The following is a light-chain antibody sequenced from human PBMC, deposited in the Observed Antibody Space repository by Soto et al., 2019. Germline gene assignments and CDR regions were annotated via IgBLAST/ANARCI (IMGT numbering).Light chain of an antibody. CDR2: EVS. Sequence: QSALTQPPSASGSPGQSVTISCTGTSSDVGGYNYVSWYQQHPGKAPKLMIYEVSKLPSGVPDRFSGSKSGNTASLTVSGLQAEDEADYDCSSYAGSNNLVFGGGTQLTVL. CDR1: SSDVGGYNY. CDR3: SSYAGSNNLV. J-gene: IGLJ2*01. V-gene: IGLV2-8*01.